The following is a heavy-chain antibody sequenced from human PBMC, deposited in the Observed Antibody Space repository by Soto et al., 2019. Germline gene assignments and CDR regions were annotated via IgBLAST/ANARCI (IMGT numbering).Heavy chain of an antibody. J-gene: IGHJ4*02. D-gene: IGHD2-2*01. CDR2: FDPEDGET. V-gene: IGHV1-24*01. Sequence: ASVKVSCKVSGYTLTELSMHWVRQAPGKGLERMGGFDPEDGETIYAQKFQGRVTMTEDTSTDTAYMELSSLRSEDTAVYYCATDLLYSGRYCSSTSCYFRLDYWGQGTLVTVS. CDR3: ATDLLYSGRYCSSTSCYFRLDY. CDR1: GYTLTELS.